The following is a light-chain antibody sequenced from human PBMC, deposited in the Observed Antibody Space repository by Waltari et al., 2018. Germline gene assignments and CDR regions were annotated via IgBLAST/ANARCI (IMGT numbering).Light chain of an antibody. V-gene: IGLV1-51*01. J-gene: IGLJ1*01. CDR1: NSNIGTTY. Sequence: QSVLTQPPSVSAAPGQTVTISCSGSNSNIGTTYVSWYQQPPGTAPKVLIYENNKRPSGIPDRFSASKSGTSTTLDITGLQAGDEADYHCGTWDSSLSAHVFGTGTRVTVL. CDR2: ENN. CDR3: GTWDSSLSAHV.